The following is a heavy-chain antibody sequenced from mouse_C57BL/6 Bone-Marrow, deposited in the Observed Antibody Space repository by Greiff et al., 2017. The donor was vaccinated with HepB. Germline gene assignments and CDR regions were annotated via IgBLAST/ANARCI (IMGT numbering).Heavy chain of an antibody. Sequence: QVQLKQPGAELVKPGASVNLSCKASGYTFTSYWMHWVKQRPGQGLEWIGMIHPNSGSTNYNEKFKSKATLTVDKSSSTAYMQLSSLTSEDSAVYYCARLGTTVVGFDYWGQGTTLTVSS. CDR2: IHPNSGST. J-gene: IGHJ2*01. D-gene: IGHD1-1*01. CDR3: ARLGTTVVGFDY. CDR1: GYTFTSYW. V-gene: IGHV1-64*01.